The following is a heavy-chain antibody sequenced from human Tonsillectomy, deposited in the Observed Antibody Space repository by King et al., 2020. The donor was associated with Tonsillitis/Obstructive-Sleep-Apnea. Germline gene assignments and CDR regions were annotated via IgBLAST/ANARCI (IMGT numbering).Heavy chain of an antibody. CDR1: GFTFTNYV. J-gene: IGHJ5*02. Sequence: DVQLVESGGGLVQPGESLRLSCAASGFTFTNYVINWVRQAPGKGLEWVSAISGSGDRTYYADSVKGRFTISRDNSKNTLYLQMNGLRAEDTADYYCAKECGVDHGDYMRPSWGQGTLVTVSS. D-gene: IGHD4-17*01. CDR3: AKECGVDHGDYMRPS. CDR2: ISGSGDRT. V-gene: IGHV3-23*04.